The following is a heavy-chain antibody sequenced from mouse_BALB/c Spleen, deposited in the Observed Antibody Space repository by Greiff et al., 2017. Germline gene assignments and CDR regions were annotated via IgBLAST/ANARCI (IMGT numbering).Heavy chain of an antibody. CDR3: ARKRSYSWDHAMDY. Sequence: QVHVKQSGPGLVQPSQSLSITCTVSGFSLTSYGVHWVRQSPGKGLEWLGVIWSGGSTDYNAAFISRLSISKDNSKSQVFFKMNSLQANDTAIYYCARKRSYSWDHAMDYWGQGTSVTVSS. CDR1: GFSLTSYG. J-gene: IGHJ4*01. D-gene: IGHD4-1*01. V-gene: IGHV2-2*02. CDR2: IWSGGST.